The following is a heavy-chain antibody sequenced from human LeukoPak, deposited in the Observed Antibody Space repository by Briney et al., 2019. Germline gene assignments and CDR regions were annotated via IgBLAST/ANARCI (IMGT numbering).Heavy chain of an antibody. V-gene: IGHV5-51*01. CDR3: ARLGGYRDYYYYYGMDV. J-gene: IGHJ6*02. D-gene: IGHD6-19*01. CDR2: IYPGDSDT. Sequence: GESLKISCKGSGYSFTSYWIGWVRQMPGKGLEWMGIIYPGDSDTRYSQSFQGQVTISADKSISTAYLQWSSLKASDTAMYYCARLGGYRDYYYYYGMDVWGQGTTVTVSS. CDR1: GYSFTSYW.